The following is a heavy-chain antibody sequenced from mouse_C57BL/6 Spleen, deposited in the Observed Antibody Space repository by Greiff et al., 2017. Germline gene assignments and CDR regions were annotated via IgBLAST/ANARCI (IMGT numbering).Heavy chain of an antibody. CDR1: GYAFTNYL. CDR3: ARRGTVVAHWYFDV. Sequence: QVQLQQSGAELVRPGTSVKVSCKASGYAFTNYLIEWVKQRPGQGLEWIGVINPGSGGTNYNEKFKGKATLTADKSSSTAYMQLSSLTSEDSAVYCCARRGTVVAHWYFDVWGTGTTVTVSS. J-gene: IGHJ1*03. D-gene: IGHD1-1*01. CDR2: INPGSGGT. V-gene: IGHV1-54*01.